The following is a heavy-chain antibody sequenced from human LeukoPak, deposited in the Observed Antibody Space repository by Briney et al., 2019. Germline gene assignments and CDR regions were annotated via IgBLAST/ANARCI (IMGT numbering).Heavy chain of an antibody. CDR3: ARDLVIAAAAPMDV. V-gene: IGHV3-21*01. CDR1: GFTFSSYS. J-gene: IGHJ6*04. CDR2: ISSSSSYI. D-gene: IGHD6-25*01. Sequence: GGSLRLSCAASGFTFSSYSMNWVRQAPGKGLEWVSSISSSSSYIYYADSVKGRFTISRDNAKNSLYLQTNSLRAEDTAVYYCARDLVIAAAAPMDVWGKGTTVTVSS.